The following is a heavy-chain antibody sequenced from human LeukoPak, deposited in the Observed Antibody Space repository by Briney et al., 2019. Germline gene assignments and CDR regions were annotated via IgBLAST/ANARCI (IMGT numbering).Heavy chain of an antibody. Sequence: GGSLRLSCAASGFTFSSYWMSWVRQAPGKGLEWVANIKQDGSEKYYVDSVKGRFTISRDNAKNSLYLQMNSLRAEDTAVYYCARPDYYYDSSGYHYYFDYWGQGTLVTVSS. J-gene: IGHJ4*02. CDR3: ARPDYYYDSSGYHYYFDY. D-gene: IGHD3-22*01. CDR2: IKQDGSEK. CDR1: GFTFSSYW. V-gene: IGHV3-7*03.